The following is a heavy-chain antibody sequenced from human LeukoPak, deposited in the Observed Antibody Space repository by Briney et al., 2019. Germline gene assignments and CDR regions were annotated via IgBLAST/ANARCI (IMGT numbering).Heavy chain of an antibody. J-gene: IGHJ4*02. Sequence: SVKVSCKASGGTFSSYAISWVRQAPGQGLEWMGGLIPIFGTANYAQKFQGRVTITADESTSTAYMELSSLRSEDTAVYYCARGQPPHYCSSTSCYLSFVPYWGQGTLVTVSS. CDR3: ARGQPPHYCSSTSCYLSFVPY. V-gene: IGHV1-69*13. CDR1: GGTFSSYA. D-gene: IGHD2-2*01. CDR2: LIPIFGTA.